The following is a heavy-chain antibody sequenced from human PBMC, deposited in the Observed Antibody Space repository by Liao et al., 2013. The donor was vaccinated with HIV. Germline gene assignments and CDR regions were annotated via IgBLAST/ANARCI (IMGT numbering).Heavy chain of an antibody. D-gene: IGHD4-23*01. CDR2: LYHSEST. Sequence: QLQLQESGSGLVKPSQTLSLTCAVSGGSISSGGYSWSWIRQPPGKGLEWIGYLYHSESTYYNPSLKSRVTISVDTSKNQFSLKLSSVTAADTAVYYCASGNRVFDSWGQGTLVTVSS. V-gene: IGHV4-30-2*02. J-gene: IGHJ4*02. CDR1: GGSISSGGYS. CDR3: ASGNRVFDS.